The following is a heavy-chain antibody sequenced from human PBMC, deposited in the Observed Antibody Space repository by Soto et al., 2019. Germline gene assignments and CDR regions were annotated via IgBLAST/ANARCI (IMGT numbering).Heavy chain of an antibody. CDR3: ARKDKSGYFNWFDP. Sequence: GESLKSSCRTSGYKLTSYWIAWVRQMPGKGLEWMGIIFPSDSDTRYSPSFQGQVTISADRSTSTVFLQWASLKASDTAVYFCARKDKSGYFNWFDPWGQGTLVTVSS. CDR1: GYKLTSYW. J-gene: IGHJ5*02. V-gene: IGHV5-51*01. D-gene: IGHD3-22*01. CDR2: IFPSDSDT.